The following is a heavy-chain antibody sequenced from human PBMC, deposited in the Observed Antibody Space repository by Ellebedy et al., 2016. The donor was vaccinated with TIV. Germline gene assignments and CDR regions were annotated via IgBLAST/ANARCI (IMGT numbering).Heavy chain of an antibody. CDR2: IYQDGSDK. CDR3: ARRGSYGDYAVQVDNWFDR. Sequence: GESLKISCAASEFSFRNYWMGWVRQDPGKGLEWVANIYQDGSDKYYVDSVKGRFTISRDNAKNSLYLQLNSLRVEDTAVYYCARRGSYGDYAVQVDNWFDRWGQGIPVTVSP. D-gene: IGHD4-17*01. V-gene: IGHV3-7*01. J-gene: IGHJ5*02. CDR1: EFSFRNYW.